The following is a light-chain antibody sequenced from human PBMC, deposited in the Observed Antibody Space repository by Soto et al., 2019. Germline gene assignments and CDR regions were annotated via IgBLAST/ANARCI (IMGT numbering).Light chain of an antibody. CDR2: KAS. CDR1: QSVSSW. Sequence: DIQMTQSPSTLSASLVPTLTVTCRASQSVSSWLAWYQQKPGKAPKLLIYKASSLESGVPSRFSGSGSGTEFTLTISTLQSEDFAVYYCQQYNNWPWTFGQGT. J-gene: IGKJ1*01. V-gene: IGKV1-5*03. CDR3: QQYNNWPWT.